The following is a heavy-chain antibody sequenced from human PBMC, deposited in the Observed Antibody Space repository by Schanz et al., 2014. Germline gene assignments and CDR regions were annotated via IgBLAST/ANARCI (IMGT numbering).Heavy chain of an antibody. CDR3: VREGSTTPVAGLRSFDWLGRFDY. Sequence: EVQLLESGGGLVQPGGSLRLSCAASGFNFNNFAMTWVRQAPGKGLEWVGRVRKKEFSDDTEEYAASVRGRFTISRDDSKNVVNLQMNGLKTEDTAMYYCVREGSTTPVAGLRSFDWLGRFDYWGQGALVTVSS. CDR2: VRKKEFSDDTE. V-gene: IGHV3-72*01. CDR1: GFNFNNFA. J-gene: IGHJ4*02. D-gene: IGHD3-9*01.